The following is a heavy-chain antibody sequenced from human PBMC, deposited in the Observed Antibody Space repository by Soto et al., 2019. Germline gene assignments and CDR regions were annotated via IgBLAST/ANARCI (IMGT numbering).Heavy chain of an antibody. D-gene: IGHD6-19*01. J-gene: IGHJ3*02. V-gene: IGHV4-59*01. Sequence: PSQTLSLTCTVSGGSISSYYWSWIRQPPGKGLEWIGYIYYSGSTNYNPSLKSRVTISVDTSKNQFSLKLSSVTAAETAVYYCARYMISGGYADAFDIWGQGTMVTVSS. CDR2: IYYSGST. CDR1: GGSISSYY. CDR3: ARYMISGGYADAFDI.